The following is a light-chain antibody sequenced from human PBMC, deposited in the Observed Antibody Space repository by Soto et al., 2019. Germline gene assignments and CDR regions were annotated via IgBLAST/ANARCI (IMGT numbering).Light chain of an antibody. CDR1: QSISSW. CDR2: DAS. V-gene: IGKV1-5*01. J-gene: IGKJ1*01. CDR3: QQYNSFWT. Sequence: DIQMTQSPSTLSASVGDRVTITCRASQSISSWLAWYQQKPGKAPKLLIYDASYLEIGVPSRFSGSGSGTEFTLTISSLQPDDLATYYCQQYNSFWTFGQGTKVEI.